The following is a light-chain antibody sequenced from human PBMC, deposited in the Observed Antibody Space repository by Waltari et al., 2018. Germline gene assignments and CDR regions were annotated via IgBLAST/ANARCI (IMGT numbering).Light chain of an antibody. CDR1: QGISSY. J-gene: IGKJ4*01. CDR2: AAS. CDR3: QQLNSYPPT. Sequence: DIQLTQSPSFLSASVGDRVTITCRASQGISSYLNWYQQKPGKAPKLLIYAASTLQSGVPSRFSGSGSGTEFTLTISSLQPEDFATYYCQQLNSYPPTFGGGTKVEIK. V-gene: IGKV1-9*01.